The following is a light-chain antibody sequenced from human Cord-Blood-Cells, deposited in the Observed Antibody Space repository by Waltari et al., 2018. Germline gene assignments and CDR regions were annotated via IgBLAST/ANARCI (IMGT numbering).Light chain of an antibody. CDR1: SSDVGGYNY. J-gene: IGLJ3*02. Sequence: QSALTQPAYVSGSPGQSITISCTGTSSDVGGYNYVSWYQQHPGKAPKPRIYEFRNRPFGVSNRFPGSKPGNTASLTIAGLQAGDEADYECSSYTSGTTPVCGGGTKLAVL. CDR2: EFR. CDR3: SSYTSGTTPV. V-gene: IGLV2-14*01.